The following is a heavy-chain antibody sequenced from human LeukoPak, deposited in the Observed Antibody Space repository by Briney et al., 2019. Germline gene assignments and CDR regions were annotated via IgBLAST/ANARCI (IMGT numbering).Heavy chain of an antibody. V-gene: IGHV1-2*02. CDR1: GYTFTGYY. D-gene: IGHD1-26*01. J-gene: IGHJ4*02. CDR2: ISPNSGGT. Sequence: ASVKVSCKASGYTFTGYYMHWARQAPGQGLEWIGWISPNSGGTKSVQKFQGRVTMTRDTSITTVYMELSGLSLDDTAVYYCARGGGRYSVDYWGQGTLVIVSS. CDR3: ARGGGRYSVDY.